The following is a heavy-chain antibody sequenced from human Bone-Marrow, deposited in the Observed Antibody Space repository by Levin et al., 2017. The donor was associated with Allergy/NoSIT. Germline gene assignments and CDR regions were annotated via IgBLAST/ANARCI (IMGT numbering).Heavy chain of an antibody. D-gene: IGHD2-15*01. J-gene: IGHJ6*02. V-gene: IGHV3-30*18. Sequence: QAGGSLRLSCAASGFTFSSYGMHWVRQAPGKGLEWVAVISYDGSNKYYADSVKGRFTISRDNSKNTLYLQMNSLRAEDTAVYYCAKGCYSLWCENVWGQGTTVTVSS. CDR1: GFTFSSYG. CDR2: ISYDGSNK. CDR3: AKGCYSLWCENV.